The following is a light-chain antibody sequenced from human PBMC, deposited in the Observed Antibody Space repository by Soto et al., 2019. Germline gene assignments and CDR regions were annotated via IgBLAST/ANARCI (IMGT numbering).Light chain of an antibody. J-gene: IGKJ5*01. CDR3: QQYYSYPKT. Sequence: AIRMTQSPSAFSASTGDRVTITCRASQGISSYLGWYQQKPEQAPKLLISAASTLQSGVPSSISGSGSGTDFTLTISRLQPEDFATYYCQQYYSYPKTFGQGTRLEIK. CDR2: AAS. CDR1: QGISSY. V-gene: IGKV1-8*01.